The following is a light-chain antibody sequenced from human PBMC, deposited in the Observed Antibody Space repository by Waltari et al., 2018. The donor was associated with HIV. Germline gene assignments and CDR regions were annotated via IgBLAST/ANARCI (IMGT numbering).Light chain of an antibody. J-gene: IGLJ3*02. Sequence: QSVVTQSPSASGTPGQSVTISCSGSSSNIASNNVFWYQPLPGTAPTLLIYRENQRPSGVTDGISGSRSGTSASLAISGLRSEDEAVYYCVVWDDSLSGGVFGGGTSLTVL. CDR3: VVWDDSLSGGV. CDR2: REN. CDR1: SSNIASNN. V-gene: IGLV1-47*01.